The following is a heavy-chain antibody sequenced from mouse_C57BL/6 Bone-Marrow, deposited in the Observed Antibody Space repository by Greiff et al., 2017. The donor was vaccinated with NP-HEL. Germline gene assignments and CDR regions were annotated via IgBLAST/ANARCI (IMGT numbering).Heavy chain of an antibody. J-gene: IGHJ4*01. CDR3: TKRGYYAMDY. Sequence: EVQLQQSGAELVRPGASVKLSCTASGFNIKDDYMHWVKQRPEQGLEWIGWIDPENGDTEYASKFQGKATITADTSSNTAYLQLSSLTSEDTAVYYCTKRGYYAMDYWGQGTSVTVSS. V-gene: IGHV14-4*01. CDR1: GFNIKDDY. CDR2: IDPENGDT.